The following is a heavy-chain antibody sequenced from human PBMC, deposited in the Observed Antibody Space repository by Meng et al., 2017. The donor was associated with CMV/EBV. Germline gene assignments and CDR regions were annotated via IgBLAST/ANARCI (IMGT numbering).Heavy chain of an antibody. J-gene: IGHJ2*01. CDR2: ISAYNGNT. CDR3: ARDPLFGGGGRFDL. D-gene: IGHD3-10*01. CDR1: GYTFTSYG. Sequence: VPPVKARAEVKKPGASVKGFCKASGYTFTSYGISWVRQAPGQGLEWMGWISAYNGNTNDAQKLQGRVTMTTDTSTSTAYMELRSLRSDDTAVYYCARDPLFGGGGRFDLWGRGTLVTVSS. V-gene: IGHV1-18*01.